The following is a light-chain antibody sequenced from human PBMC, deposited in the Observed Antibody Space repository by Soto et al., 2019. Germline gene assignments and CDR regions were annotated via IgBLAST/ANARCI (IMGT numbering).Light chain of an antibody. CDR2: DAS. CDR3: QQYNSYST. J-gene: IGKJ1*01. CDR1: QSISSW. Sequence: DIQMTQSPSTLSASVGDRVTITCRASQSISSWLAWYQQKPGKAPKLLIYDASGLESGVPSRFSGSGSGTDFTLTISCLQSEDFASYYCQQYNSYSTFGQGTKVDIK. V-gene: IGKV1-5*01.